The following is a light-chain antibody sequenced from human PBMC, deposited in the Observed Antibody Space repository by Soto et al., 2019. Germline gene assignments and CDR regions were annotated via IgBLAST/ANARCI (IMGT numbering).Light chain of an antibody. J-gene: IGLJ3*02. Sequence: QSALTQPPSASGTPGQRVTISCSGSSSNIGSNYVYWYQQLPGTAPKLLIYSNNQRPSGAPDRFSGSKSGTSASLAISGLRSEDEADYYCAAWDDSLSGPGVFGGGTQMTVL. CDR1: SSNIGSNY. CDR3: AAWDDSLSGPGV. CDR2: SNN. V-gene: IGLV1-47*02.